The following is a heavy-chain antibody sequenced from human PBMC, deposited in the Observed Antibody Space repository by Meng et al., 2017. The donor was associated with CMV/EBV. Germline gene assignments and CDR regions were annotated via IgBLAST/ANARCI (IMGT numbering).Heavy chain of an antibody. Sequence: GESLKISCKGSGYSLTSYWIGWVRQMPGKGLEWMGIIYPGDSDTRYSPSFQGQVTISADKSISTAYLQWSSLKASDTAMYYCARPIAAAGNDYYGVDVWGQGTTVTVSS. CDR1: GYSLTSYW. CDR3: ARPIAAAGNDYYGVDV. D-gene: IGHD6-13*01. CDR2: IYPGDSDT. J-gene: IGHJ6*02. V-gene: IGHV5-51*01.